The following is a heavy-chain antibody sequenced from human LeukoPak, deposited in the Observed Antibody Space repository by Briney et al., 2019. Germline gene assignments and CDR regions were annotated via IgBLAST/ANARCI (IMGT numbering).Heavy chain of an antibody. D-gene: IGHD3-22*01. CDR1: GFTFSNYG. CDR2: IWYDGSIK. Sequence: GRSLRLSCAASGFTFSNYGMHWVRQAPGKGLEWVAVIWYDGSIKYYADSVKGRFTISRDNSKNTLYLQMNSLRAEDTAVYYCARDGDYYDSSGYWIFDYWGQGTLVTVSS. J-gene: IGHJ4*02. CDR3: ARDGDYYDSSGYWIFDY. V-gene: IGHV3-33*01.